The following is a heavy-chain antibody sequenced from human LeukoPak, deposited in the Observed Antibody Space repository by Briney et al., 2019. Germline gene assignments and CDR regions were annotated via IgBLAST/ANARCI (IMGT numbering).Heavy chain of an antibody. V-gene: IGHV3-64*01. CDR1: GFTFSSYA. D-gene: IGHD3-10*01. CDR3: ARAFMGAFDI. J-gene: IGHJ3*02. Sequence: GGSLRLSCAASGFTFSSYAMHWVRQAPGKGLEYVSAISSNGGSTYYANSVKGRLTISRDNSKNTLYLQMGSLRAEDMAVYYCARAFMGAFDIWGQGTMVTVSS. CDR2: ISSNGGST.